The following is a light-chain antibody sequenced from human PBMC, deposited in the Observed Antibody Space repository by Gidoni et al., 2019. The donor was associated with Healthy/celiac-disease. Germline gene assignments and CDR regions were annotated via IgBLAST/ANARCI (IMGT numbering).Light chain of an antibody. Sequence: DIVMTQSPDSLAVSLGESATINCKYSQSVLYSSNNKNYLAWYQQKPGQPPKLLIYWASTRESGVPDRFSGSGSGTDFTLTISSLQAEDVAVYYCQQYYSTPWTFGQXTKVEIK. CDR1: QSVLYSSNNKNY. J-gene: IGKJ1*01. V-gene: IGKV4-1*01. CDR3: QQYYSTPWT. CDR2: WAS.